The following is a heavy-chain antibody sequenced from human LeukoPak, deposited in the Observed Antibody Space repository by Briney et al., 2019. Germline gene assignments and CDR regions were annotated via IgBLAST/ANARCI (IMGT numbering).Heavy chain of an antibody. D-gene: IGHD1-14*01. Sequence: GGSLRLSCAASGFTFSSYWMSWVRQAPGKGLGWVANIKQDGSEKYYVDSVKGRFTISRDNAKNSLYLQMNSLRAEDTAVYYCAREPEGYYFDYWGQGTLVTVSS. CDR1: GFTFSSYW. CDR3: AREPEGYYFDY. V-gene: IGHV3-7*01. J-gene: IGHJ4*02. CDR2: IKQDGSEK.